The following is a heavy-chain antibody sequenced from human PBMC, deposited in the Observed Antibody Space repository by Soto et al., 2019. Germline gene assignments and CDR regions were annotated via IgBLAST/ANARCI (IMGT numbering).Heavy chain of an antibody. J-gene: IGHJ5*02. V-gene: IGHV3-23*01. CDR2: ISGSGGST. Sequence: SGGSLRLSCAASGFTFSSYAMSWVRQAPGKGLEWVSVISGSGGSTFYADSVTGRFTISRDNSKNTLFLQMNDLRAEDTAVYYCSKGPRASSWNNWFDPWGQGTLVTVSS. CDR1: GFTFSSYA. CDR3: SKGPRASSWNNWFDP. D-gene: IGHD6-13*01.